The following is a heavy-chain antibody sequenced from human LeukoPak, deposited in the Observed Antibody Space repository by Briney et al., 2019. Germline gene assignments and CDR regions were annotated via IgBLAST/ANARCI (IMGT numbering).Heavy chain of an antibody. Sequence: AAVNVSCKTSGYTFTSFRISLVRQAPGQGLEWKGWLITYYGNTNYAQNLQGRVTMTTDTSTSTAYMALRSLRSDDTAVYDCARDLTGCSSNSCQVHDAFDIWGQGTMVTVSS. V-gene: IGHV1-18*01. J-gene: IGHJ3*02. CDR2: LITYYGNT. CDR1: GYTFTSFR. D-gene: IGHD2-2*01. CDR3: ARDLTGCSSNSCQVHDAFDI.